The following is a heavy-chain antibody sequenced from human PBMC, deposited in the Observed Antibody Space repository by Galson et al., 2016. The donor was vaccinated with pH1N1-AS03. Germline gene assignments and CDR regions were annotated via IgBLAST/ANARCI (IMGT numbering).Heavy chain of an antibody. V-gene: IGHV5-10-1*01. J-gene: IGHJ4*02. CDR3: ASYGSGSSPFDY. Sequence: QSGAEVKKPGESLRISCKASGDSFTGYWINWVRQMPGKGLEWMGRIDLSDSYTNYSPSFQGHVTISADKSIATAYLQWNSLKASDTAVHYCASYGSGSSPFDYWGQGTLVTVSS. CDR1: GDSFTGYW. D-gene: IGHD3-10*01. CDR2: IDLSDSYT.